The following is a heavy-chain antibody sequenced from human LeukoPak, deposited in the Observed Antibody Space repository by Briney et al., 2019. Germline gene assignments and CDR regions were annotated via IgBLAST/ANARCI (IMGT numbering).Heavy chain of an antibody. CDR1: GYSFTSYW. D-gene: IGHD1-26*01. CDR3: ARPKRGSGATGYYFDY. J-gene: IGHJ4*02. CDR2: IYPGDSDT. Sequence: KPGESLKISCKGSGYSFTSYWIGWVRQMPGKGLEWMGIIYPGDSDTRYSPSFQGQVTISADKSISTAYLQWSSLKASDTAMYYCARPKRGSGATGYYFDYWGQGTLVTVSS. V-gene: IGHV5-51*03.